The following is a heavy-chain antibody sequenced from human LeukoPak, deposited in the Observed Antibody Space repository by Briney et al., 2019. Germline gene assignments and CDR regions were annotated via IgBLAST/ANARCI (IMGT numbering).Heavy chain of an antibody. CDR3: AKAPPYYDSSGYYLYYFDY. J-gene: IGHJ4*02. CDR2: ISGSGGST. CDR1: GFTFSSYA. Sequence: GGSLRLSCAASGFTFSSYAMSWVRQAPGKGLEWVSAISGSGGSTYYADSVKGRFTISRDNSKNTLYLQMNSLRAEDTAVYYCAKAPPYYDSSGYYLYYFDYWGRGTLVTVSS. V-gene: IGHV3-23*01. D-gene: IGHD3-22*01.